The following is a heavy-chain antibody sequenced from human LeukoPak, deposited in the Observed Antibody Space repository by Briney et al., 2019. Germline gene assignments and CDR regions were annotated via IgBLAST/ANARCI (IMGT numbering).Heavy chain of an antibody. D-gene: IGHD2-2*01. V-gene: IGHV3-30-3*01. CDR2: ISYDGSNK. CDR3: AREYCSSTSCYGGGYYFDY. J-gene: IGHJ4*02. CDR1: GFTFSSYA. Sequence: PGRFLRLSCAASGFTFSSYAMHWVRQAPGKGLEWVAVISYDGSNKYYADSVKGRFTISRDNSKNTLYLQMNSLRAEDTAVYYCAREYCSSTSCYGGGYYFDYWGQGTLVTVSS.